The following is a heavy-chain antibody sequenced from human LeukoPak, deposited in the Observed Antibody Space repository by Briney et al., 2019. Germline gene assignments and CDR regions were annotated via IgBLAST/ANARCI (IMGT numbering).Heavy chain of an antibody. CDR1: GGSISSYY. Sequence: PSETLSLTCTVSGGSISSYYWSWIRQPPGKGLEWIGYISYTGSTNYNPSLKSRVTISVDTSKNQFSLKLSSVTAADTAVYYCARGTYYYDSSGYDDAFDIWGQGTMVTVSS. V-gene: IGHV4-59*01. CDR2: ISYTGST. J-gene: IGHJ3*02. D-gene: IGHD3-22*01. CDR3: ARGTYYYDSSGYDDAFDI.